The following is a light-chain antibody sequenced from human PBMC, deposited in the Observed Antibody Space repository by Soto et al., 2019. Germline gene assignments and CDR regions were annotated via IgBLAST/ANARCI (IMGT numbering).Light chain of an antibody. V-gene: IGLV7-43*01. J-gene: IGLJ3*02. CDR1: TGAVTSGYY. CDR3: LLFYGDAWV. CDR2: STS. Sequence: QAVVTQEPSLTVSQGGTVTLTCASSTGAVTSGYYPNWFQQKAGQAPRVLIYSTSNKHSWTPARFSGSLLGGKAALTLSGVQPEDEAEYYCLLFYGDAWVFGGGTKLTVL.